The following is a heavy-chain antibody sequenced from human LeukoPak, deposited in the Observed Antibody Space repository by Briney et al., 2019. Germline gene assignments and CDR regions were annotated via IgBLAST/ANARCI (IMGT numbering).Heavy chain of an antibody. CDR2: ISSSSSTI. V-gene: IGHV3-48*01. D-gene: IGHD3-16*01. Sequence: GGSLRLSCAASGFTFSSYGMTWVRQAPGKGLEWVSYISSSSSTIYYADSVKGRFTISRDNAKNSLYLHMNSLRLEDTAVYWCAKTLWGLTLLSSDYWGQGTLVTVSS. J-gene: IGHJ4*02. CDR3: AKTLWGLTLLSSDY. CDR1: GFTFSSYG.